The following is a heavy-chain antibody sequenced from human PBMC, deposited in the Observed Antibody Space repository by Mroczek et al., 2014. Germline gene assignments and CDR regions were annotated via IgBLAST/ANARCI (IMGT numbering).Heavy chain of an antibody. V-gene: IGHV3-33*01. D-gene: IGHD5-18*01. CDR2: IWYDGSNK. CDR3: ARGGYSYGGGYYFDY. J-gene: IGHJ4*02. Sequence: QVQLVQSGGGVVQPGRSLRLSCAASGFTFSSYGMHWVRQAPGKGLEWVAVIWYDGSNKYYADSVKGRFTISRDNSKNTLYLQMNSLRAEDTAVYYCARGGYSYGGGYYFDYWGQGTLVTVSS. CDR1: GFTFSSYG.